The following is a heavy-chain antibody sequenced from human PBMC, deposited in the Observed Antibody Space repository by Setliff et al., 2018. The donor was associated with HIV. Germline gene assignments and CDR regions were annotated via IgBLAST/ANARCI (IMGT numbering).Heavy chain of an antibody. V-gene: IGHV3-23*01. Sequence: GGSLRLSCAASGFTFRNYKFNWVRQAPGRGLEWVSSISIGSGGAIDYADSVQGRFTISRDNSKNTLYLQMNSLRADDTAVYYCAKDRITGYYNFWSGPNFDYWGQGTLVTVSS. CDR3: AKDRITGYYNFWSGPNFDY. CDR2: ISIGSGGAI. D-gene: IGHD3-3*01. CDR1: GFTFRNYK. J-gene: IGHJ4*02.